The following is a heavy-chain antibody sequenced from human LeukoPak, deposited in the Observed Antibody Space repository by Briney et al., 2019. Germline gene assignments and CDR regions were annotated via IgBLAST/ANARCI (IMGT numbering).Heavy chain of an antibody. CDR3: ARHRIKIAQQLVLLDAFDI. Sequence: SETLSLTCTVSGGSFSSSSYYWGWIRQLPGKGLEWIGSIYYSGSTYYNPSLKSRVTISVDTSKNQFSLKLSSVTAADTAVYYCARHRIKIAQQLVLLDAFDIWGQGTMVTVSS. J-gene: IGHJ3*02. V-gene: IGHV4-39*01. CDR1: GGSFSSSSYY. D-gene: IGHD6-13*01. CDR2: IYYSGST.